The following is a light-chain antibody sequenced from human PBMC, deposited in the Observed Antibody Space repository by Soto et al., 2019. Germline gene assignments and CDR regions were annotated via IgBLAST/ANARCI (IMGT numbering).Light chain of an antibody. CDR1: QSVSSY. CDR3: QHRMNWPLT. J-gene: IGKJ5*01. Sequence: ELGWTQYQRTLSLSPGERATLSCRASQSVSSYLLWYQQKPGQAPRLLIYDASNRATGIPARFSGSGSETDFTLTISRLEPEEFAVYYCQHRMNWPLTFGQGTRLEIK. V-gene: IGKV3-11*01. CDR2: DAS.